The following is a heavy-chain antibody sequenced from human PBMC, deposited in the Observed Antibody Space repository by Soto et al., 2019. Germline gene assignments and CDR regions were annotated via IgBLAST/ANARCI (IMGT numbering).Heavy chain of an antibody. Sequence: SVKVSCKASGGTFSSYAISWVRQAPGQGLEWMGGIIPIFGTANYTQKFQGRVTITADESTSTAYMELSSLRSEDTAVYYCARARWYDSSGSTPDYFDYWGQGTLVTVSS. CDR3: ARARWYDSSGSTPDYFDY. CDR1: GGTFSSYA. V-gene: IGHV1-69*13. J-gene: IGHJ4*02. D-gene: IGHD3-22*01. CDR2: IIPIFGTA.